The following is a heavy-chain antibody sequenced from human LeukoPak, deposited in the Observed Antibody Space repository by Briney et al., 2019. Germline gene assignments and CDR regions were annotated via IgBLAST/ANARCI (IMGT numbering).Heavy chain of an antibody. CDR3: AKALTSGWYLDAFNI. V-gene: IGHV3-30*18. J-gene: IGHJ3*02. CDR1: GFTFSSFG. Sequence: GGSLRLSCAASGFTFSSFGMHWVRQAPGKGLEWVAVISYDGSNKYYADSVKGRFTISRDNSKNTLFLEMNSLRAEDTAVYYCAKALTSGWYLDAFNIWGQGTMVTVSS. D-gene: IGHD6-19*01. CDR2: ISYDGSNK.